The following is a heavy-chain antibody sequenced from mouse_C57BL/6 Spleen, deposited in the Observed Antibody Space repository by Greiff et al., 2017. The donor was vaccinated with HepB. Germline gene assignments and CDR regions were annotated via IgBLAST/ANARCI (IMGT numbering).Heavy chain of an antibody. J-gene: IGHJ4*01. Sequence: VKLQESGPELVKPGASVKLSCKASGYTFTSYDINWVKQRPGQGLEWIGWIYPRDGSTKYNEKFKGKATLTVDTSSSTAYMELHSLTSEDSAVYFCARYGFRELRHYAMDYWGQGTSVTVSS. CDR1: GYTFTSYD. D-gene: IGHD6-1*01. V-gene: IGHV1-85*01. CDR2: IYPRDGST. CDR3: ARYGFRELRHYAMDY.